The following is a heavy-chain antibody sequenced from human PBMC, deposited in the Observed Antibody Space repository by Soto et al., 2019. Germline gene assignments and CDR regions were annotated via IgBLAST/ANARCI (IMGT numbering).Heavy chain of an antibody. CDR2: IYYSGST. CDR3: ARQVDTAMVTGISH. D-gene: IGHD5-18*01. CDR1: GGSISSSSYY. V-gene: IGHV4-39*01. J-gene: IGHJ4*02. Sequence: QLQLQESGPGLVKPSETLSLTCTVSGGSISSSSYYWGWIRQPPGKGLEWIGSIYYSGSTYYNPSLKSRDPISVDTSKNQLSLKLSSVTAADTAVYYCARQVDTAMVTGISHWGQGTLVTVSS.